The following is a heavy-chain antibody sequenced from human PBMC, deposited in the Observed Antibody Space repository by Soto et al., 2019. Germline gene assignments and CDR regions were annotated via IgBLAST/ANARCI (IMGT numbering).Heavy chain of an antibody. CDR1: GGSFSGYY. D-gene: IGHD2-8*02. CDR2: INHSGST. J-gene: IGHJ4*02. CDR3: ARDKITGLFDY. V-gene: IGHV4-34*01. Sequence: QVQLQRWGAGLLKPSETLSLTCAVYGGSFSGYYWTWIHQPPGTGLEWIGEINHSGSTNYNPSLKSRVTISVDTSKNQFSLKLTSVTAADTAVYYCARDKITGLFDYWGQGTLVTVSS.